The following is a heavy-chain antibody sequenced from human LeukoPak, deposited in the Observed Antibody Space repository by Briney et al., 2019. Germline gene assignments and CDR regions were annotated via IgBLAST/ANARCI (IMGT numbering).Heavy chain of an antibody. Sequence: PSETLSLTCTVSGGSISSSSYYWGWIRQPPGKGLEWIGSIDYSGSTYYNPSLKSRVTISVDTSKNQFSLKLSSVTAADTAVYYCARHDSAPQGTVTTFLFDYWGQGTLVTVSS. CDR1: GGSISSSSYY. CDR2: IDYSGST. D-gene: IGHD4-17*01. V-gene: IGHV4-39*01. CDR3: ARHDSAPQGTVTTFLFDY. J-gene: IGHJ4*02.